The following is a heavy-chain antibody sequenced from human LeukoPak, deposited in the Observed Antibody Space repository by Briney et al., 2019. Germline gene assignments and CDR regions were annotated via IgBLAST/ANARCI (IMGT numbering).Heavy chain of an antibody. J-gene: IGHJ3*02. CDR2: INSDGSTT. Sequence: GGSLRLSCAASGFTFSSYWMHWVRQAPGKGLVWVSRINSDGSTTSYADSVKGRFTTSRDNAKNTLYLQMNRLRAEDTAVYYCSRDTADDAFDIWGQGTMVTVSS. CDR3: SRDTADDAFDI. V-gene: IGHV3-74*01. CDR1: GFTFSSYW.